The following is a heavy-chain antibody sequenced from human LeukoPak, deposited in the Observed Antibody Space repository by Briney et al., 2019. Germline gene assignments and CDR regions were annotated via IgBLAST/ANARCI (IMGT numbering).Heavy chain of an antibody. V-gene: IGHV3-48*03. CDR3: ARRWPYYYYYYTDV. D-gene: IGHD5-24*01. J-gene: IGHJ6*03. Sequence: GGSLRLSCAASGFTFSSYEMNWVRQAPGKGLEWVSYISSSGSTIYYADSVKGRFTISRDNAKNSLYLQMNSLRAEDTAVYYCARRWPYYYYYYTDVWGKGTTVTVSS. CDR2: ISSSGSTI. CDR1: GFTFSSYE.